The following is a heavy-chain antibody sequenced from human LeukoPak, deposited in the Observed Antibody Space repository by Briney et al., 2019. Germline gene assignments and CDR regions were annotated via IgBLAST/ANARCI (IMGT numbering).Heavy chain of an antibody. J-gene: IGHJ4*02. Sequence: ASVKVSCKASGYTFTGYYMHWVRQAPGQGLEWMGWINPNSGGTNYAQKFQGRVTMTRDTSISTAYMELSGLRSDDTAVYYCARAVGSLGYCSGGSCPSGYWGQGTLVTVSS. CDR2: INPNSGGT. D-gene: IGHD2-15*01. CDR1: GYTFTGYY. CDR3: ARAVGSLGYCSGGSCPSGY. V-gene: IGHV1-2*02.